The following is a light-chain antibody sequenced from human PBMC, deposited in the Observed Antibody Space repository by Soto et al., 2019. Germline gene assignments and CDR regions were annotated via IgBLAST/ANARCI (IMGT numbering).Light chain of an antibody. Sequence: DIQMTQSPSSVSASVGDRVTITCRASQGISSWLVWYQQKPGKAPKLLIYAASSLQSGVPSRFSGSGSGTEFTLTISSLQSEDFAVYYCQQYNNWPPITFGQGTRLEIK. CDR3: QQYNNWPPIT. CDR1: QGISSW. V-gene: IGKV1-12*01. CDR2: AAS. J-gene: IGKJ5*01.